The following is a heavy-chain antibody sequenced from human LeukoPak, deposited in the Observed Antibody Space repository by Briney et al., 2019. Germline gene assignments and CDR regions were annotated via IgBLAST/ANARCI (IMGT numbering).Heavy chain of an antibody. CDR3: ASGEYGSGSYFYYYGMDV. CDR2: IIPIFGTA. J-gene: IGHJ6*02. CDR1: GGTFSSYA. D-gene: IGHD3-10*01. V-gene: IGHV1-69*13. Sequence: ASVKVSCKASGGTFSSYAISWVRQAPGQGLEWMGGIIPIFGTANYAQKFQGRVTITADESTSTAYMELSSLRSEDTAVYYCASGEYGSGSYFYYYGMDVWGQGTTVTVSS.